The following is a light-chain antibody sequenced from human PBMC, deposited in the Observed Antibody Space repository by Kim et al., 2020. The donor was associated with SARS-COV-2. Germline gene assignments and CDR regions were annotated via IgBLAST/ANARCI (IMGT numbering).Light chain of an antibody. J-gene: IGKJ1*01. V-gene: IGKV1-39*01. CDR1: ETISTY. CDR3: QQSYNAPWT. Sequence: DIKMTQSPSSLSASVGDRVTITCRASETISTYLNWYQQKPGKAPILLIYIASILQSGVPSRFSGSGSVTEFTLTINNLQPEDFATYYCQQSYNAPWTFGQGTKVDIK. CDR2: IAS.